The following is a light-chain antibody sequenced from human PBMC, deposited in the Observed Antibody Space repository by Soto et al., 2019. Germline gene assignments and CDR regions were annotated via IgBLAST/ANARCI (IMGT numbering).Light chain of an antibody. J-gene: IGKJ1*01. Sequence: DIQMTQSPSSLSASVGDRVTITCRASQSIVTYLNWYLQQPGKAPKLLIYAASNLQSGVPSRFSGSGSGTDFTLTISSLHPEDFATYFCQQSYSTPPWTFRQGTKVDNK. CDR3: QQSYSTPPWT. CDR2: AAS. CDR1: QSIVTY. V-gene: IGKV1-39*01.